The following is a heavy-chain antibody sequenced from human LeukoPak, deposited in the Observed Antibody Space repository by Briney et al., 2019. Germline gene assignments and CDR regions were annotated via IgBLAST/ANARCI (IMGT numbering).Heavy chain of an antibody. CDR3: ARLYCSGGSCYNIDY. J-gene: IGHJ4*02. CDR2: IYYSGST. CDR1: GGSISSYY. V-gene: IGHV4-59*08. Sequence: PSETLSLTCTVSGGSISSYYWSWIRQPPGKGLEWIGYIYYSGSTNYNPSLKSRVTISVDTSKNQFSLKLSSVTAADTAVYYCARLYCSGGSCYNIDYWGQGTLVTVSS. D-gene: IGHD2-15*01.